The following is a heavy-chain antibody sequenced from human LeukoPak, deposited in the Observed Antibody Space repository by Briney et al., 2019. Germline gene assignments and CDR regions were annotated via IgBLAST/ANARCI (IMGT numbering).Heavy chain of an antibody. CDR3: ARTDYYDSSGHIEVHAFDI. V-gene: IGHV4-59*11. CDR1: GGSISSHY. J-gene: IGHJ3*02. Sequence: PSETLSLTCSVSGGSISSHYWSWIRRPPGKGLEWIGYIYYSGSTNYNPSLKSRVTISVDTSKNQFSLKLSSVTAADTAVYYCARTDYYDSSGHIEVHAFDIWGQGTMVTVSS. D-gene: IGHD3-22*01. CDR2: IYYSGST.